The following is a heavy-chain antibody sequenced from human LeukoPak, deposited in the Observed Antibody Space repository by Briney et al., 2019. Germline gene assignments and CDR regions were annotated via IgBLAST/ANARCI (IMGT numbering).Heavy chain of an antibody. D-gene: IGHD3-22*01. J-gene: IGHJ4*02. CDR2: ISAYNGNT. CDR1: GYTFTSYG. CDR3: AGDLTETYYYDSSGYPSGY. Sequence: ASVKVSCKASGYTFTSYGISWVRQAPGQGLEWMGWISAYNGNTNYAQKLQGRVTMTTDTSTSTAYMELRSLRSDDTAVYYCAGDLTETYYYDSSGYPSGYWGQGTLVTVSS. V-gene: IGHV1-18*01.